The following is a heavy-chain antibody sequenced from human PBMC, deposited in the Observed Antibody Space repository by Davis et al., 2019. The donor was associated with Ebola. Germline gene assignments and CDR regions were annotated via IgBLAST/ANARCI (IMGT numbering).Heavy chain of an antibody. J-gene: IGHJ4*02. CDR1: GFTFSSYA. D-gene: IGHD2-15*01. V-gene: IGHV3-23*01. Sequence: PGGSLRLSCAASGFTFSSYAMSWVRQAPGKGLEWVSAISGSGGSTYYADSVKGRFTISRDNSKNTLYLQMNSLRAEDTAVYYCAKDWAGYCSGGSCYSDYWGQGTLVTVSS. CDR2: ISGSGGST. CDR3: AKDWAGYCSGGSCYSDY.